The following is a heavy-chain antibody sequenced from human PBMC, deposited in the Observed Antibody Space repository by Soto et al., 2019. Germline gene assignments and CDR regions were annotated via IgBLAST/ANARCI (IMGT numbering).Heavy chain of an antibody. CDR3: ARALDFWSAYFDY. J-gene: IGHJ4*02. Sequence: GGSLRLSCAASGFTFTNYAMTWVRQAPGKGLEWVSTISGGGSITYYADSVKGRFTISRDNSKNTLYLQMNSLRTEDTAVYYCARALDFWSAYFDYWGQGSLVTVSS. CDR1: GFTFTNYA. V-gene: IGHV3-23*01. D-gene: IGHD3-3*01. CDR2: ISGGGSIT.